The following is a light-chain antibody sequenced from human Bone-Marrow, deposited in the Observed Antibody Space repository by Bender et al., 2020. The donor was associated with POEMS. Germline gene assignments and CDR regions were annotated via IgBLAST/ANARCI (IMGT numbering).Light chain of an antibody. CDR2: EVT. CDR3: CSYAGTYTYV. V-gene: IGLV2-11*01. J-gene: IGLJ1*01. CDR1: SSDVGRYTY. Sequence: QSALTQPPSVSGSPGPSVTISCTGTSSDVGRYTYVPWYQHRPGKAPKLIIFEVTKRPSGVPDRFSGSKSGNSASFTISGLQAEEEADYYCCSYAGTYTYVFGTGTKVSVL.